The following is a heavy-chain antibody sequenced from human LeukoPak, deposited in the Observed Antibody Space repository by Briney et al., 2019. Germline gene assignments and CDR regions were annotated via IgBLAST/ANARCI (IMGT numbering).Heavy chain of an antibody. CDR1: GYISPFYG. CDR2: ISAYDGYT. J-gene: IGHJ5*01. V-gene: IGHV1-18*01. Sequence: ASVKVSCKVSGYISPFYGITWVRQAPGQGLEWMGWISAYDGYTNHAQKFQGRVTMTTDSSTTTAYMELRSLRSDDTAVYYCARVSGSIVARLAWFDSWGQGTLVTVS. CDR3: ARVSGSIVARLAWFDS. D-gene: IGHD5-12*01.